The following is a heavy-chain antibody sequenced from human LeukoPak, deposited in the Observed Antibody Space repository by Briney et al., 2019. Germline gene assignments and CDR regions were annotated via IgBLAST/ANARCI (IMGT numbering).Heavy chain of an antibody. CDR1: GFTFSNYS. Sequence: GGSLRLSCAASGFTFSNYSMSWVRHAPGKGLEWASTISGTGGTTYYADSVKGRFTISRDNSKNTLFLQFNSLRADDTAVYYCAKGRGTTVTAAANYWGQGTLVTVSS. V-gene: IGHV3-23*01. CDR3: AKGRGTTVTAAANY. D-gene: IGHD4-17*01. J-gene: IGHJ4*02. CDR2: ISGTGGTT.